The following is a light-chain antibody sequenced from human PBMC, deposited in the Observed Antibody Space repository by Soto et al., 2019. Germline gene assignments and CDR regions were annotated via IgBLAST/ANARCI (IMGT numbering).Light chain of an antibody. J-gene: IGKJ5*01. Sequence: EIVLTQSPATLSVSPGGRAPVSCRASQSVRSNLAWYQQKPGQAPRLLIYGASTRATGIPARFSGSGSGTEFTLTISSLQSEDFAVYYCQQYNNWPPITFGQGTRLEIK. V-gene: IGKV3-15*01. CDR2: GAS. CDR3: QQYNNWPPIT. CDR1: QSVRSN.